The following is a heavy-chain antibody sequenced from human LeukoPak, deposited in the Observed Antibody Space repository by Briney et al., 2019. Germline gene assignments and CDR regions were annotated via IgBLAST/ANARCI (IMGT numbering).Heavy chain of an antibody. CDR2: ISGSGGST. V-gene: IGHV3-23*01. CDR1: GFTFSSYA. J-gene: IGHJ4*02. CDR3: AKDSKSGSYSDY. D-gene: IGHD1-26*01. Sequence: GGSLRLSCAASGFTFSSYAMSWVRQAPGKGLEWVSAISGSGGSTYYADSVKGRFTISRDNSKNTLYLQMNSLRAEDTAVCYCAKDSKSGSYSDYWGQGTLVTVSS.